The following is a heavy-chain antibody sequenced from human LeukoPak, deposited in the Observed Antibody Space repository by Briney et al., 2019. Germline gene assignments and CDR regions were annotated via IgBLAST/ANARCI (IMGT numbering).Heavy chain of an antibody. CDR1: GGSISSYY. J-gene: IGHJ3*02. Sequence: PSETLSLTCTVSGGSISSYYWSCIRQPAGKGLEWIGRIYTSGSTNYNPSLKSRVTISVDTSKNQFSLKLSSVTAADTAVYYCARGYSNYPRDAFDIWGQGTMVTVSS. CDR3: ARGYSNYPRDAFDI. V-gene: IGHV4-4*07. D-gene: IGHD4-11*01. CDR2: IYTSGST.